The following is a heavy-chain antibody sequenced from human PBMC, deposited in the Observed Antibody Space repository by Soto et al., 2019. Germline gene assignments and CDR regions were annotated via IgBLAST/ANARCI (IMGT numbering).Heavy chain of an antibody. Sequence: PGGSLRLSCAASGFTFSSYGMHWVRQAPGKGLEWVAVIWYDGSNKYYADSVKGRFTISRDNSKNTLYLQMNSLRAEDTAVYYCARGFQANDAFDIWGQGTMVTVSS. J-gene: IGHJ3*02. V-gene: IGHV3-33*01. CDR3: ARGFQANDAFDI. CDR2: IWYDGSNK. CDR1: GFTFSSYG.